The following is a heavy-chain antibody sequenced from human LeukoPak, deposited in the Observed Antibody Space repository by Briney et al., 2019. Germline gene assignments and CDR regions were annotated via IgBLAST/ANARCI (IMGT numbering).Heavy chain of an antibody. Sequence: SVKVSCKASGGTFSSYAMRWVRQAPGQGLEGMGGIIPIFVTANYAQKFQGRVTITADESTSTAYMELSSLRSEDTAVYYCARERNQGSGGNDAFDIWGQGTMVTVSS. V-gene: IGHV1-69*13. J-gene: IGHJ3*02. D-gene: IGHD3-10*01. CDR1: GGTFSSYA. CDR3: ARERNQGSGGNDAFDI. CDR2: IIPIFVTA.